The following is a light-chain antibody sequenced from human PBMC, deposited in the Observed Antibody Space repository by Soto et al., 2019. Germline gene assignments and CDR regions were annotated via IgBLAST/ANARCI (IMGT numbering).Light chain of an antibody. V-gene: IGKV1-39*01. CDR3: QQSYSTPYT. CDR1: QRISSY. CDR2: AAS. Sequence: IHMTQYPYSQSASFGARVTITFRASQRISSYLKWYQQKPGKAPKLLIYAASSLQSAVPSRFSGSGSGTDFTLTISSLQPEDFATYYCQQSYSTPYTFAQGTKVDIK. J-gene: IGKJ2*01.